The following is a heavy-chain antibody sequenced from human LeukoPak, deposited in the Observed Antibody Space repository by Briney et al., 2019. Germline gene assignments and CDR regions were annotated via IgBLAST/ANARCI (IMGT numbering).Heavy chain of an antibody. CDR2: IIPIFSTP. CDR1: GGTFNTYD. J-gene: IGHJ4*02. CDR3: ARGWLAETTVVTPYNY. D-gene: IGHD4-23*01. Sequence: ASVKVSCKASGGTFNTYDISWVRQAPGQGLEWMGGIIPIFSTPNYAQKFQGRVTITADESMSTAYMELSSLRSEDTAVYYCARGWLAETTVVTPYNYWGQGTLVTVSS. V-gene: IGHV1-69*13.